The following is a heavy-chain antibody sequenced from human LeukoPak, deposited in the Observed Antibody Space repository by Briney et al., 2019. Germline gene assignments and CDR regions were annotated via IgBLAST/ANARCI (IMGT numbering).Heavy chain of an antibody. CDR3: ASGGEDDDYYYYYYMDV. V-gene: IGHV4-59*12. CDR2: IYYSGST. CDR1: GGSISSYY. J-gene: IGHJ6*03. D-gene: IGHD1-1*01. Sequence: SETLSLTCTVSGGSISSYYWSWIRQPPGKGLEWIGYIYYSGSTNYNPSLKSRVTISVDTSKNQFSLKLSSVTAADTAVYYCASGGEDDDYYYYYYMDVWAKGPRSPSP.